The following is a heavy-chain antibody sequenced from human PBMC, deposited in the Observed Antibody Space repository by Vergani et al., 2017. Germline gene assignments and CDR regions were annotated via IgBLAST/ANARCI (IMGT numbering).Heavy chain of an antibody. J-gene: IGHJ6*02. D-gene: IGHD6-13*01. Sequence: QVQLVQSGAEVKKPGSSVKVSCKASGGTFSSYAISWVRQAPGQGLEWMGRIIPIFGTANYAQKFQGRVTITADESTSTAYMELSSLRSEDTAVYYCARGHSSSWAVYYYYGMDVWGQGTTVTVSS. CDR3: ARGHSSSWAVYYYYGMDV. V-gene: IGHV1-69*18. CDR1: GGTFSSYA. CDR2: IIPIFGTA.